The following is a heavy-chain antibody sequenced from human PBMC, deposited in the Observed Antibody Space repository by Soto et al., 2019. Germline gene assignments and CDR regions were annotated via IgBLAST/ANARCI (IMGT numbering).Heavy chain of an antibody. D-gene: IGHD3-10*01. CDR3: ARVRTGNDAFDI. Sequence: EVQLVESGGGLVQPGGSLRLSCAASGFTFSSYDMHWVRQATGKGLEWVSAIGTAGDTYYPGYVKGRFTISRENAKNSLYLQMNSLRAGDTAVYYCARVRTGNDAFDIWGQGTMVTVSS. CDR1: GFTFSSYD. V-gene: IGHV3-13*01. CDR2: IGTAGDT. J-gene: IGHJ3*02.